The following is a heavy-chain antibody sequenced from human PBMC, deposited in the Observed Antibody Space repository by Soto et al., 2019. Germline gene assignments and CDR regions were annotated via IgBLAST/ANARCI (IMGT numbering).Heavy chain of an antibody. V-gene: IGHV1-18*01. D-gene: IGHD2-15*01. Sequence: QVQLVQSGAEVKKPGASVKVSCKASGYTFTNYGITWVRHAPGQGLEWMAWISTYNGNTNYAQKLQGRVTMTTDTSTSTAYMELRSLRSDDTAVYYCATVSVECGYYELWGRGTLVTVSS. CDR2: ISTYNGNT. CDR3: ATVSVECGYYEL. CDR1: GYTFTNYG. J-gene: IGHJ2*01.